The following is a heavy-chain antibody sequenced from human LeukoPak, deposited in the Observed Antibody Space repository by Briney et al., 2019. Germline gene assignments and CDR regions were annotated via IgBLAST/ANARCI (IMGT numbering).Heavy chain of an antibody. CDR1: GYTFTSYD. CDR3: ARLRGRLYYYYMDV. J-gene: IGHJ6*03. V-gene: IGHV1-8*03. Sequence: ASVKVSCKASGYTFTSYDINWVRQATGQGLEWMGWMNPNSGNTGYAQKFQGRVTFTRNTSISTAYMELSSLRSGDTAVYYCARLRGRLYYYYMDVWGKGTTVTVSS. CDR2: MNPNSGNT. D-gene: IGHD4-17*01.